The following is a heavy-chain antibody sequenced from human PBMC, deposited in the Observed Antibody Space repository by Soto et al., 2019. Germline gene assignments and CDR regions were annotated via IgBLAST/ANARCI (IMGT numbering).Heavy chain of an antibody. J-gene: IGHJ6*02. V-gene: IGHV3-33*01. Sequence: QVQLVESGGGVVQPGRSLRLSCAASGFTFSSYGMHWVRQAPGKGLEWVAIVWYDGSNKYYADSVKGRFTISRDNSKNTLYLQMNSLRAEDTAVYDCARVGYASDPAAMDVWVQGTTVTVSS. CDR2: VWYDGSNK. D-gene: IGHD3-10*01. CDR3: ARVGYASDPAAMDV. CDR1: GFTFSSYG.